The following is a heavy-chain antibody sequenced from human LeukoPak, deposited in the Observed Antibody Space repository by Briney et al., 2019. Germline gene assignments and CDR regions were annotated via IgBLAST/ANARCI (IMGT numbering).Heavy chain of an antibody. Sequence: PGGSLRLSCAASGFTLSSYAMSWVRQAPGKGLEWVSAISGSGGSTYYADSVKGRFTISRDNSKNTLYLQMNSLRAEDTAVYYCAKVSEDIVVVPDAIPNFDYWGQGTLVTVSS. CDR3: AKVSEDIVVVPDAIPNFDY. CDR1: GFTLSSYA. CDR2: ISGSGGST. J-gene: IGHJ4*02. D-gene: IGHD2-2*02. V-gene: IGHV3-23*01.